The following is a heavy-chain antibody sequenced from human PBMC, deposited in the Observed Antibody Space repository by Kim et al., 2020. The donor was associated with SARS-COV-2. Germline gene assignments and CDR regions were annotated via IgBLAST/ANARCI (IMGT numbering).Heavy chain of an antibody. CDR3: AREAGSGGVPDSDGMDV. V-gene: IGHV1-46*01. Sequence: ASVKVSCKASGYTFTSYYMHWVRQAPGQGLEWMGIINPSGGSTSYAQKFQGRVTMTRDTSTSTVYMELSSLRSEDTAVYYCAREAGSGGVPDSDGMDVWGHGTTVTVSS. CDR1: GYTFTSYY. D-gene: IGHD3-16*01. J-gene: IGHJ6*02. CDR2: INPSGGST.